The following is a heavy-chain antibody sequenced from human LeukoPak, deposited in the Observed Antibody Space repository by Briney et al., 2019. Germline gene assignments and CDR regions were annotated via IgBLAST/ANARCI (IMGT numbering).Heavy chain of an antibody. CDR3: AKDYGDYWDNYFDY. Sequence: QPGGTLRLSCAASGFTFSSYGMSWVRQAPGKGLEWVSAISGSGGSTYSTDSVKGRFTISRDNSKNTLYLQMNSLRAEDSAVYYCAKDYGDYWDNYFDYWGQGTLVTVSS. CDR1: GFTFSSYG. V-gene: IGHV3-23*01. J-gene: IGHJ4*02. D-gene: IGHD4-17*01. CDR2: ISGSGGST.